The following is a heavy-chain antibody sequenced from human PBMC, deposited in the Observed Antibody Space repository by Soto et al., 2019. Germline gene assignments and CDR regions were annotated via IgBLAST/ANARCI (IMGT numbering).Heavy chain of an antibody. Sequence: QVQLVQSGAEVKKPGASMRISCKASGCSFTDFYMYWVRQAPGQGPEWMGMINPNSGSTTYAPKFQGRVTMTRDRSATTVYMELRSLGSEDTAVYYCAREDHFVADYWGQGTLVIVSS. CDR2: INPNSGST. D-gene: IGHD6-6*01. CDR1: GCSFTDFY. J-gene: IGHJ4*02. V-gene: IGHV1-46*01. CDR3: AREDHFVADY.